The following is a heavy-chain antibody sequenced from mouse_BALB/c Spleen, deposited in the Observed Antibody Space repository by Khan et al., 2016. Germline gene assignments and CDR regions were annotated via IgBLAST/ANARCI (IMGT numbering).Heavy chain of an antibody. CDR3: AREGTVPLMDY. V-gene: IGHV1S41*01. Sequence: DLVKPGASVKLSCKASGYTFTSYWINWIKQRPGQGLEWIGRIAPGSGSTYYNDMFKGKATLTVDTSSSTAYIQLSSLSSEDSAVDFCAREGTVPLMDYWGQGTSVTVSS. CDR2: IAPGSGST. J-gene: IGHJ4*01. D-gene: IGHD1-1*01. CDR1: GYTFTSYW.